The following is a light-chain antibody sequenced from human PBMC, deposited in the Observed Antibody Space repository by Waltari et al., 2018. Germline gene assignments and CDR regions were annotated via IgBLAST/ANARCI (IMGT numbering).Light chain of an antibody. CDR3: SSYTSSSTVV. CDR1: SSDVGGYNY. CDR2: DVR. V-gene: IGLV2-14*01. Sequence: QSALTQPASVSGSPGQSITISCTGTSSDVGGYNYVSWYQQHPGKVPKLMIYDVRNRPSVVSNRFSGSKSGSTASLTISGLQAEDEADYYCSSYTSSSTVVFGGGTKLTVL. J-gene: IGLJ2*01.